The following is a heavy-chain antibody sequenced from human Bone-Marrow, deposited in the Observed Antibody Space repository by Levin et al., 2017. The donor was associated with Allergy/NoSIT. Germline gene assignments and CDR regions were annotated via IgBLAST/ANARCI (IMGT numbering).Heavy chain of an antibody. CDR3: ARASTPGFDY. J-gene: IGHJ4*02. D-gene: IGHD1-14*01. V-gene: IGHV3-48*03. Sequence: QPGGSLRLSCAASGFTFSSYEMNWVRQAPGKGLEWVSYISSSGSTTYYADSVKGRFTISRDNAKNSLYLEMNSLRAEDTAVYHCARASTPGFDYWGQGTLVTVSS. CDR2: ISSSGSTT. CDR1: GFTFSSYE.